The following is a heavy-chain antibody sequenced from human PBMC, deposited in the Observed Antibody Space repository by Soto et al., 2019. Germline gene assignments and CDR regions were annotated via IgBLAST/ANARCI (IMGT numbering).Heavy chain of an antibody. CDR1: GFTFSNYA. Sequence: GGSLRLSCAASGFTFSNYAMSWVRQAPGKGLEWVSSISSTTNYIYYGDSMKGRFTISRGNAKNSLYLEMNSLRAEDTAVYYCARESEDLTSNFDYWGQGTLVTVSS. J-gene: IGHJ4*02. V-gene: IGHV3-21*06. CDR2: ISSTTNYI. CDR3: ARESEDLTSNFDY.